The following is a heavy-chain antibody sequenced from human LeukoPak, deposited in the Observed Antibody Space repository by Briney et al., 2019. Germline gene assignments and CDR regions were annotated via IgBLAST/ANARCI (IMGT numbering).Heavy chain of an antibody. J-gene: IGHJ4*02. Sequence: SETLSLTCAVYGGSFCGYYWSWIRQPPGRGLEWIGEINHSGSTNYNPSLKSRVTISVDTSKNQFSLKLSSVTAADTAVYYCARGGGDPDEYWGQGTLVTVSS. CDR3: ARGGGDPDEY. V-gene: IGHV4-34*01. CDR1: GGSFCGYY. CDR2: INHSGST. D-gene: IGHD2-21*01.